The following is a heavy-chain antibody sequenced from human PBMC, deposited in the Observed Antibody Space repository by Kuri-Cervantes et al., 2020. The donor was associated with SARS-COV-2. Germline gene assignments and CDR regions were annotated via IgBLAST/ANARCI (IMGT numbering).Heavy chain of an antibody. CDR3: ASDKVVDY. CDR1: GFTFSSYR. J-gene: IGHJ4*02. CDR2: ISSSSSYI. V-gene: IGHV3-21*01. D-gene: IGHD2-15*01. Sequence: GEALKISCAASGFTFSSYRMNWVRQAPGKGLEWVSSISSSSSYIYYADSVKGRFTISRDNAKNSLYLQMNSLRAEDTAVYYCASDKVVDYWGQGTLVTVSS.